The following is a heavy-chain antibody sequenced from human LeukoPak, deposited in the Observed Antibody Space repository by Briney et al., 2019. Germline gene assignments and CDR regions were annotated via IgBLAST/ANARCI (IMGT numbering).Heavy chain of an antibody. CDR3: ARGRLVVPAARFPFDY. V-gene: IGHV1-8*01. J-gene: IGHJ4*02. Sequence: ASVKVSCKASGYTFTSYDINWVRQATGQGLEWMGWMNPNSGNTGYAQKFQGRVTMTRNTSISTAYMELSSLRSEDTAVCYCARGRLVVPAARFPFDYWGQGTLVTVSS. CDR1: GYTFTSYD. CDR2: MNPNSGNT. D-gene: IGHD2-2*01.